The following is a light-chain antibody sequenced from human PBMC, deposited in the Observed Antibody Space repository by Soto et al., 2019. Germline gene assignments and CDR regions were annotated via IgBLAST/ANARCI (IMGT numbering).Light chain of an antibody. J-gene: IGKJ5*01. CDR3: QQYNNWPSIT. V-gene: IGKV3D-15*01. CDR2: GAS. Sequence: EIVLTPSPGTLSLSPGERATLSCRAIQRVSSSYLAWYQQKPGQAPRLLIYGASNRATGIPARFSGSGSGTEFTLTISSLQSEDFAVYYCQQYNNWPSITFGQGTRLEIK. CDR1: QRVSSSY.